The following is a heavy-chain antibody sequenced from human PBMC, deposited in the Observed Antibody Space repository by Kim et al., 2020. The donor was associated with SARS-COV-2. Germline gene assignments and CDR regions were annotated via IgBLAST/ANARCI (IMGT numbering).Heavy chain of an antibody. D-gene: IGHD6-19*01. CDR2: IKEDGSQK. V-gene: IGHV3-7*03. CDR3: AITGSGWGFDI. Sequence: GGSLRLSCAGSGITFSGFWMTWVRQVPGKGLEWLANIKEDGSQKNYADSVTGRFNISRDDSKNSVYLEMNYLRGDDTGIYYCAITGSGWGFDIWGQGNLVTVSS. CDR1: GITFSGFW. J-gene: IGHJ4*02.